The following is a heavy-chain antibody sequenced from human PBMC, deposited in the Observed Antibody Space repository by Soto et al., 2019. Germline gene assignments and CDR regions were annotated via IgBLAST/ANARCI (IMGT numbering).Heavy chain of an antibody. CDR1: GFTFSSNA. CDR3: AKGARPFEY. D-gene: IGHD6-6*01. CDR2: ISSSGGNT. J-gene: IGHJ4*02. V-gene: IGHV3-23*01. Sequence: EVQLLESGGALVQPGGSLRLSCAASGFTFSSNAMTWVRQAPGKGLEWVSAISSSGGNTYYADSVKGRFTISRDNSKNQVYLQMSSLRAEDTAVYYCAKGARPFEYWGQGTLVTVSS.